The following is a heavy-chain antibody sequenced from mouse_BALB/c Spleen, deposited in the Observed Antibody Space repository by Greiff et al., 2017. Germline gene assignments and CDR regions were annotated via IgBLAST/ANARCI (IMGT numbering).Heavy chain of an antibody. CDR2: IWAGGST. V-gene: IGHV2-9*02. Sequence: VKLVESGPGLVAPSQSLSITCTVSGFSLTSYGVHWVRQPPGKGLEWLGVIWAGGSTNYNSALMSRLSISKDNSKSQVFLKMNSLQTDDTAMYYCASYDYDLHYYAMDYWGQGTSVTVSS. CDR1: GFSLTSYG. D-gene: IGHD2-4*01. CDR3: ASYDYDLHYYAMDY. J-gene: IGHJ4*01.